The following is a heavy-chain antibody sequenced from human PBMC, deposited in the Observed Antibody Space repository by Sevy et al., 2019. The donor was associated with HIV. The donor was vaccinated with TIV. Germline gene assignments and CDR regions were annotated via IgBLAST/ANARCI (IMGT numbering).Heavy chain of an antibody. CDR1: GGSISSGDYY. CDR3: ARYIVVVPAAKSTIGSSWPYYYFDY. Sequence: SETLSLTCTVSGGSISSGDYYWSWIRQPPGKGLEWIGYIYYSGSTYYNPSLKSRVTISVDTSKNQFSLKLGSVTAADTAVYYCARYIVVVPAAKSTIGSSWPYYYFDYWGQGTLVTVSS. CDR2: IYYSGST. J-gene: IGHJ4*02. V-gene: IGHV4-30-4*01. D-gene: IGHD2-2*01.